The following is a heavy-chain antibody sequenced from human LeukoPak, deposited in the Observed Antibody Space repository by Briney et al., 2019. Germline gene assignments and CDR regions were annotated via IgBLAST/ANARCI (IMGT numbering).Heavy chain of an antibody. CDR2: IRYDGSNK. D-gene: IGHD2-2*01. J-gene: IGHJ4*02. CDR3: AKDTVPAAPFDY. V-gene: IGHV3-30*02. Sequence: GGSLILSCTASGFTFSSYGMHWVRQAPGKGLEWVAFIRYDGSNKYHADSVKGRFTISRDNSKNTLYLQMNSLRAEDTAVYYCAKDTVPAAPFDYWGQGTLVTVSS. CDR1: GFTFSSYG.